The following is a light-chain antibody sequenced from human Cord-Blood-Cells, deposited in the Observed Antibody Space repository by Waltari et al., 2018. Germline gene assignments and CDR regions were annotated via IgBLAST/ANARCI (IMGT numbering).Light chain of an antibody. J-gene: IGLJ3*02. CDR2: RNN. V-gene: IGLV1-47*01. Sequence: QSVLTQPPSASGTPGQRVTISCSGSSSNIGSNYVYWYQQLPGTAPKLLIYRNNQRPSGVPDRFSGSTSGTSASLAISGRRSEYEADYNCAAWDDSLSGPVVGEGTKRTVL. CDR1: SSNIGSNY. CDR3: AAWDDSLSGPV.